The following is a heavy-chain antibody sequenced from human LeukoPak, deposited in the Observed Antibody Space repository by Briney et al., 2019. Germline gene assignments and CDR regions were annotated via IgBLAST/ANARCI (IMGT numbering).Heavy chain of an antibody. CDR1: GFTFDDYA. CDR3: ARDPSGSYYYYYGMDV. V-gene: IGHV3-43D*03. CDR2: ISWDGGST. J-gene: IGHJ6*02. D-gene: IGHD1-26*01. Sequence: PGGSLRLSCAASGFTFDDYAMHWVRQAPGKGLEWVSLISWDGGSTYYADSVKGRFTISRDNSKNTLYLQMNSLRAEDTAVYYCARDPSGSYYYYYGMDVWGQGTTVTVSS.